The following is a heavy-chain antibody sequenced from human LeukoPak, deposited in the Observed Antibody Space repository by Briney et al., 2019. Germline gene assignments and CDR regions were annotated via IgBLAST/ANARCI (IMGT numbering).Heavy chain of an antibody. CDR3: ARERATSTSTWSFDY. Sequence: GGSLRLSCAASGFSFSSYGMHWVRQAPGKGLEWVAVISYDGNKEYYVDSVKGRFTISRDNSKNMLYLQMDSLRAEGTAVYHCARERATSTSTWSFDYWGQGTLVTVSS. CDR1: GFSFSSYG. V-gene: IGHV3-30*05. D-gene: IGHD2-2*01. J-gene: IGHJ4*02. CDR2: ISYDGNKE.